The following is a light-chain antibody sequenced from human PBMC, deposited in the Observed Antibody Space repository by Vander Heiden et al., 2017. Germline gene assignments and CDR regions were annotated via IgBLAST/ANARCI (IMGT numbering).Light chain of an antibody. CDR1: QTVITN. V-gene: IGKV3-15*01. CDR3: QQEDSWAWT. CDR2: GAS. Sequence: EILLTQSPATLSVSPGEIATLSCSASQTVITNVAGYQQRPVQAPRLPLYGASTTSPGMPARVLDGGSGTAFTLRIPSLHSEDFPVYYSQQEDSWAWTSGQGTKVRIK. J-gene: IGKJ1*01.